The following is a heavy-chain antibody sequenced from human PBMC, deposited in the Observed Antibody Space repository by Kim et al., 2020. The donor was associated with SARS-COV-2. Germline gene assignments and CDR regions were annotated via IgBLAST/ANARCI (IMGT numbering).Heavy chain of an antibody. J-gene: IGHJ6*02. CDR1: GFTFSSYE. V-gene: IGHV3-48*03. D-gene: IGHD2-2*01. CDR2: ISSSGSTI. Sequence: GGSLRLSCAASGFTFSSYEMNWVRQAPGKGLEWVSYISSSGSTIYYADSVKGRFTISRDNAKNSLYLQMNSLRAEDTAVYYCARELGAPAATYYYYGMDVGGQGTTVTVSS. CDR3: ARELGAPAATYYYYGMDV.